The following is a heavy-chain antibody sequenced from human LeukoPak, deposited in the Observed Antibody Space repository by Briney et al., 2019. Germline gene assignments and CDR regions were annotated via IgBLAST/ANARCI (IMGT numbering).Heavy chain of an antibody. CDR1: GGSISSYY. V-gene: IGHV4-59*01. J-gene: IGHJ4*02. CDR2: IYYSGST. D-gene: IGHD3-9*01. CDR3: ARTPLRYFDC. Sequence: PSETLSLTCTVSGGSISSYYWSWIRQPPGKGLEWIGYIYYSGSTNYNPSLKSRVTISVDTSKNQFSLKLSSVTAADTAVYYCARTPLRYFDCWGQGTLVTVSS.